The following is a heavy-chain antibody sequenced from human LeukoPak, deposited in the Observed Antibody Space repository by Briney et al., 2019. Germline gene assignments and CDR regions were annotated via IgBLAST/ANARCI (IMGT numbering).Heavy chain of an antibody. CDR1: GFTFSSYW. CDR2: IKPDGSAK. V-gene: IGHV3-7*05. D-gene: IGHD4-17*01. Sequence: GSLRLSCAASGFTFSSYWMTWVRQAPGKGLEWVANIKPDGSAKYYVDSVKGRFTISRDNAKNSLYLQMNSLRAEDTALYYCARGDMTTVRFWGQGTLVTVSS. J-gene: IGHJ4*02. CDR3: ARGDMTTVRF.